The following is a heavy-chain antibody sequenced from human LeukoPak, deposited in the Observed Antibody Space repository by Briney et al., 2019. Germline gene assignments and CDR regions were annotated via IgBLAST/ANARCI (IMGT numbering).Heavy chain of an antibody. J-gene: IGHJ5*02. V-gene: IGHV4-30-2*01. Sequence: SQTLSLTCGVSGGSISSGGYSWSWIRQPPGKGLEWIGYIYHSGSTYYNPSLKSRVTISVDRSKNQFSLKLSSVTAADTAVYYCARVAPYYYDSSGYLNWFDPWGQGTLVTVSS. CDR1: GGSISSGGYS. D-gene: IGHD3-22*01. CDR3: ARVAPYYYDSSGYLNWFDP. CDR2: IYHSGST.